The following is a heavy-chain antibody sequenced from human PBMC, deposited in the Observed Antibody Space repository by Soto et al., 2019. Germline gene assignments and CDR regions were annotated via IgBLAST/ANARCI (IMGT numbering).Heavy chain of an antibody. CDR1: GGSISSMNYY. CDR3: ARRSYYYDSSGYYYDDAEYFQD. Sequence: SETLSLTCTVSGGSISSMNYYWGWVRQPPGKGLEWIGSKSFSGSTYYNPSLKSRVTISVDTSKTQFSLNLSSVTAADTAVYYCARRSYYYDSSGYYYDDAEYFQDWGQGTLVTVSS. V-gene: IGHV4-39*01. J-gene: IGHJ1*01. D-gene: IGHD3-22*01. CDR2: KSFSGST.